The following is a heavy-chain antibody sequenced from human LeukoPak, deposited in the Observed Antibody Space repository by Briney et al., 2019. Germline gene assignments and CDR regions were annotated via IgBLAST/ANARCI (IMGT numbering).Heavy chain of an antibody. CDR1: GFTFDDYA. CDR2: ISWVGGST. Sequence: GGSLRLSCAASGFTFDDYAMHWVRQAPGKGLEWVSLISWVGGSTYYADSVKGRFTISRDNSKNSLYLQMNSLRAEDTALYYCAKDISSKPKFHCSSTSCYSGFDYWGQGTLVTVSS. J-gene: IGHJ4*02. CDR3: AKDISSKPKFHCSSTSCYSGFDY. D-gene: IGHD2-2*01. V-gene: IGHV3-43D*03.